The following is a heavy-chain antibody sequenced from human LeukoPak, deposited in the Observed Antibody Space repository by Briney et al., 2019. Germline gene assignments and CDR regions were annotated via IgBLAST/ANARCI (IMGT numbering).Heavy chain of an antibody. J-gene: IGHJ4*02. CDR2: IYSGGST. CDR1: GFTVSSNY. V-gene: IGHV3-53*01. Sequence: GGSLRLSCAASGFTVSSNYMSWVRQAPGKGLEWVSVIYSGGSTYYADSVKGRFTISRDNAKNSIYLQMNSLRVDDTAVYYCSRGGPLAGYSYDYWGQGTLVTVSS. CDR3: SRGGPLAGYSYDY. D-gene: IGHD2-2*03.